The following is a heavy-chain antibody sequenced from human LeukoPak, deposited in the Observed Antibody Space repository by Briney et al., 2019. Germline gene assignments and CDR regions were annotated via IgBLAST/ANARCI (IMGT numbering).Heavy chain of an antibody. J-gene: IGHJ6*02. CDR3: ARDGPITMVRGVFYYGMDV. CDR2: ISYDGSNK. V-gene: IGHV3-30-3*01. CDR1: GFTFSSYA. Sequence: GGSLRLSCAASGFTFSSYAMHWVRQAPGKGLEWVAVISYDGSNKYYADSVKGRFTISRDNSKNTLYLQMNSLRAEDTAVYYCARDGPITMVRGVFYYGMDVWGQGTTVTVSS. D-gene: IGHD3-10*01.